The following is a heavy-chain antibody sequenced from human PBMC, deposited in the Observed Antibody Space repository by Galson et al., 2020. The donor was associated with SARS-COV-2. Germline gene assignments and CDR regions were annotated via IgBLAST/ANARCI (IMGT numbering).Heavy chain of an antibody. CDR2: IYYTGNT. CDR3: ARHHNDYGDYVSSPDWFDP. D-gene: IGHD4-17*01. Sequence: SETLSLTCTVSGDSISSGSYYWGCIRQPPGKGLEWIGSIYYTGNTYYNPSLRSRVTISVDTSNNQFSLKLTSVTAADTAVYYCARHHNDYGDYVSSPDWFDPWGQGTLVTVSS. J-gene: IGHJ5*02. CDR1: GDSISSGSYY. V-gene: IGHV4-39*01.